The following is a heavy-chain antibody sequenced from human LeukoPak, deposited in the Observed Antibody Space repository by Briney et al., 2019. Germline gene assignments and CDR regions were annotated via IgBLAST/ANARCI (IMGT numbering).Heavy chain of an antibody. CDR1: GYSISSGYY. D-gene: IGHD5-12*01. J-gene: IGHJ6*03. V-gene: IGHV4-38-2*02. CDR2: IYYSGST. CDR3: ARVSSVWIKDYYYYMDV. Sequence: SETLSLTCTVSGYSISSGYYWGWIRQPPGKGLGWICTIYYSGSTYYNPSLKIRFTISVDTSTSRFSLKVSSVTAADTAVYYCARVSSVWIKDYYYYMDVWGKGPTVPVSS.